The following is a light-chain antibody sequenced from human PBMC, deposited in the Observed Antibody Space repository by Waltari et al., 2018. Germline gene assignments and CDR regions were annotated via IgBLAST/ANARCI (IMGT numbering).Light chain of an antibody. V-gene: IGLV2-23*01. Sequence: QSALIQPASVPGSPGQSITIPCIGISGDGGSYNLVPWYQQHPDKAPKLMIYEGTKRPSGVSNRFSGSKSGNTASLIISGLQAEDEGDYYCSYGGSSTWVFGGGTKLTVL. CDR2: EGT. CDR3: CSYGGSSTWV. J-gene: IGLJ3*02. CDR1: SGDGGSYNL.